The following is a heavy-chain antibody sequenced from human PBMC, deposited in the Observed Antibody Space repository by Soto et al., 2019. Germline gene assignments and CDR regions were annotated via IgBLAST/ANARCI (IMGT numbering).Heavy chain of an antibody. Sequence: GGSLRLSCTASGFTFGDYAMSWFRQAPGKGLEWVGFIRSKAYGGTTEYAASVKGRFTISRDDSKSIAYLQMNSLKTEDTAVYYCTRDPGDRPPYGMDVWGQGTTVTVSS. CDR2: IRSKAYGGTT. J-gene: IGHJ6*02. CDR3: TRDPGDRPPYGMDV. V-gene: IGHV3-49*03. CDR1: GFTFGDYA.